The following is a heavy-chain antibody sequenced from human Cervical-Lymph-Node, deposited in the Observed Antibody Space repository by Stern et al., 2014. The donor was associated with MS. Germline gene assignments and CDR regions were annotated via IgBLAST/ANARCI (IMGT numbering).Heavy chain of an antibody. J-gene: IGHJ4*02. Sequence: VQLVESGAEVRKPGASVKGSCKASGYTFTSYGITWVRQAPGQRLEWMGWVNTYNGTTKDAQKFQGRVTMTTDTSTSTAYMELRSLKSDDTAVYYCARDLYSGYDFLDYWGQGTLVTVSS. D-gene: IGHD5-12*01. CDR2: VNTYNGTT. V-gene: IGHV1-18*01. CDR1: GYTFTSYG. CDR3: ARDLYSGYDFLDY.